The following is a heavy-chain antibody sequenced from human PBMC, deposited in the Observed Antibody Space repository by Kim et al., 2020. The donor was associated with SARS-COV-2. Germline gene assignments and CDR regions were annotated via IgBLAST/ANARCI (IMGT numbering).Heavy chain of an antibody. J-gene: IGHJ4*02. CDR2: ITGRGDST. V-gene: IGHV3-23*01. Sequence: GGSLRLSCAASGFTFSNYAMTWVRQAPGKGLEWVSAITGRGDSTYYADSVKGRFTISRDNSKNTLYMQMNSLRAEDTAIYYCAKLVLAAGTDCWGQGTLVRVST. CDR3: AKLVLAAGTDC. CDR1: GFTFSNYA. D-gene: IGHD2-2*01.